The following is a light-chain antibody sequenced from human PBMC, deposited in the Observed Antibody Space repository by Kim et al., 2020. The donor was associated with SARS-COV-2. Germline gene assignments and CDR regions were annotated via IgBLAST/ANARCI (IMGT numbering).Light chain of an antibody. V-gene: IGKV1-17*03. CDR1: QDIDRF. Sequence: SACVGDRVTITCRASQDIDRFLAWVQQRPGKVPKRLIYHESALQSGVPSRFSGSGSGTEFSLTISSLQTEDFATYYSLQHKSYPYSFGQGTRREI. CDR2: HES. J-gene: IGKJ2*03. CDR3: LQHKSYPYS.